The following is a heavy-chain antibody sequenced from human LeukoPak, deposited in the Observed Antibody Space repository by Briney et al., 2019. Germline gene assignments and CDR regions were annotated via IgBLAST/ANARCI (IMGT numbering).Heavy chain of an antibody. Sequence: GGSLRLSCAASGFTFSSYSMNWVRQAPGKGLEWVSSISSSSSYIYYADSVKGRFTISRDNAKNSLYLQMNSLRAEDTAVYYCAADYCSSTSCYPGYWGQGTLVTVSS. CDR2: ISSSSSYI. V-gene: IGHV3-21*01. J-gene: IGHJ4*02. CDR3: AADYCSSTSCYPGY. D-gene: IGHD2-2*01. CDR1: GFTFSSYS.